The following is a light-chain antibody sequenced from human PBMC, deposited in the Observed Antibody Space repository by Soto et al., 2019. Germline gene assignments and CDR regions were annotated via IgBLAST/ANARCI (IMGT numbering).Light chain of an antibody. V-gene: IGKV3-20*01. CDR1: QSVSSSY. Sequence: EIVLTQSPGTLSLSPGERATRSCRASQSVSSSYLACCQQKPGQAPRLLIYGASRRATVIPDRFSGSGSGTDFTLTISRLEPEEFAVFYCQQCGSSLTFGGGPKVEIK. J-gene: IGKJ4*01. CDR3: QQCGSSLT. CDR2: GAS.